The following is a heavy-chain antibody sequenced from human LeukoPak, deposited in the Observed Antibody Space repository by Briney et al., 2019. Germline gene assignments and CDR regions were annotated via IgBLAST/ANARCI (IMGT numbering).Heavy chain of an antibody. Sequence: GGSLRLSCAASGFTVSSNYMSWVRQAPGKGLEWVSVIYSGGSTYYADSVKGRCTISRDNSKNTLYLQMNSLRAEDTAVYYCARDRYYDSSGYLDYWGQGTLVTVSS. V-gene: IGHV3-53*05. CDR2: IYSGGST. CDR1: GFTVSSNY. J-gene: IGHJ4*02. D-gene: IGHD3-22*01. CDR3: ARDRYYDSSGYLDY.